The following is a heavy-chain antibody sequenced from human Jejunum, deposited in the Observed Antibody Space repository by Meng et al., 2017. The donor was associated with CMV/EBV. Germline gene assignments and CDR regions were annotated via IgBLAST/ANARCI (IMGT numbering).Heavy chain of an antibody. V-gene: IGHV4-34*01. CDR3: AREGIVASWFDP. CDR2: INHSGST. D-gene: IGHD3-22*01. CDR1: GGSLSGYY. Sequence: LTCAVYGGSLSGYYWSWIRQPPGKGLEWIGEINHSGSTNYNPSLKSRVTISVDTSKNQFSLKLSSVTAADTAVYYCAREGIVASWFDPWGQGTLVTVSS. J-gene: IGHJ5*02.